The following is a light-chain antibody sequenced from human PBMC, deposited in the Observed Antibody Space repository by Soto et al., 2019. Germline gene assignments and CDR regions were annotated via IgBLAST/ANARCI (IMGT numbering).Light chain of an antibody. CDR1: QGISSW. Sequence: DIQMTQSPSSVSASVGDRVTITCRASQGISSWLAWYQQKPGKAPKLLIYAASTRATGIPARFRGSGSGTEFTLTISSLQSEDFAVYYCQQYNNWPPLTFGGGTKVEIK. CDR2: AAS. J-gene: IGKJ4*01. CDR3: QQYNNWPPLT. V-gene: IGKV1-12*01.